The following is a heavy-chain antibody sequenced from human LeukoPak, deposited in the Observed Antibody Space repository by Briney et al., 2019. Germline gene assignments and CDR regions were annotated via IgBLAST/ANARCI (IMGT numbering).Heavy chain of an antibody. CDR3: AKKAQLWFGELLPFDY. J-gene: IGHJ4*02. Sequence: GGSLRLSCAASGFTFSSYAMSWVRQAPGKGLEWVSAISGSGGSTYYADSVKGRFTISRDSSKNTLYLQMNSLRAEDTAVYYCAKKAQLWFGELLPFDYWGQGTLVTVSS. CDR1: GFTFSSYA. V-gene: IGHV3-23*01. D-gene: IGHD3-10*01. CDR2: ISGSGGST.